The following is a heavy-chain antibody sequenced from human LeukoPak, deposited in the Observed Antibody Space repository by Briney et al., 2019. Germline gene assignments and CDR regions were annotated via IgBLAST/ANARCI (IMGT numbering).Heavy chain of an antibody. D-gene: IGHD3-22*01. CDR1: GGSINNYY. V-gene: IGHV4-4*07. Sequence: SETLSLTCTVSGGSINNYYWSWIRQPAGKGLEWIGLIYSSGSTSYNPSLKSRVTISVDTSKNQFSLKLSSVTAADTAVYYCARDPYYYDSSGPAGGYFDYWGQGTLVTVSS. CDR2: IYSSGST. CDR3: ARDPYYYDSSGPAGGYFDY. J-gene: IGHJ4*02.